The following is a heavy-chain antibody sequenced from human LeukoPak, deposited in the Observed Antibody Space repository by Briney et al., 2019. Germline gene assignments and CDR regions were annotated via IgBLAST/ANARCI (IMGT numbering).Heavy chain of an antibody. CDR2: IYSADNT. CDR3: ARDEVGAGNTYVKFDF. J-gene: IGHJ4*02. V-gene: IGHV3-66*01. Sequence: GGPLRLSCAASGLVVTTSYMSWVRQAPGKGLEWVSLIYSADNTFYVDSVRGRFTISRDNSRNTLYLQMNSLRAKDTAVYYCARDEVGAGNTYVKFDFWGQGTLVTVSS. CDR1: GLVVTTSY. D-gene: IGHD5-18*01.